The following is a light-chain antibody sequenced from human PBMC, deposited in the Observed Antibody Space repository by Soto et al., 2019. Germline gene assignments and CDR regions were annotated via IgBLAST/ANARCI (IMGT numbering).Light chain of an antibody. V-gene: IGKV3-20*01. CDR2: GAS. CDR1: QTVSNNY. J-gene: IGKJ1*01. CDR3: QQYGSSPET. Sequence: EIVLTQSPCTLSLSPGDRATLSCRASQTVSNNYLAWCQQKPGQAPRVIMYGASRRATGIPDRFSGGGSGTDFTLTISRLEPEDFAVYYCQQYGSSPETYGQGTKVDIK.